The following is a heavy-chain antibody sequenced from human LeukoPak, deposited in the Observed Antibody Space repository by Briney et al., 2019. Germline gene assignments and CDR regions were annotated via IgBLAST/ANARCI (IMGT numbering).Heavy chain of an antibody. Sequence: GGSLRLSCAASGFTFSNAWMSWVRQAPGKGLEWVGRIKSKTDGGTTDYAAPVKGRLTISRDDSKNTLYLQMNSLKTEDTAVYYCTTGIAAAPTFYFDYWGQGTLVTVSS. D-gene: IGHD6-13*01. J-gene: IGHJ4*02. CDR2: IKSKTDGGTT. CDR1: GFTFSNAW. V-gene: IGHV3-15*01. CDR3: TTGIAAAPTFYFDY.